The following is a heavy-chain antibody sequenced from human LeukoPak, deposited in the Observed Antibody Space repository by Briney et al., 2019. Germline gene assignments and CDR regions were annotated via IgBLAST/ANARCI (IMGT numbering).Heavy chain of an antibody. V-gene: IGHV3-7*01. CDR3: ARDLAGHYYGSGSSFDY. Sequence: PGGSLRLSCAASGFTFNNYWMSWVRQAPGKGLEWVANIREDGSEMYYVDSVKGQFTISRDNAKNSLFLQMNYLRAEDTAIYYCARDLAGHYYGSGSSFDYWGQGTLVTVSS. D-gene: IGHD3-10*01. CDR1: GFTFNNYW. J-gene: IGHJ4*02. CDR2: IREDGSEM.